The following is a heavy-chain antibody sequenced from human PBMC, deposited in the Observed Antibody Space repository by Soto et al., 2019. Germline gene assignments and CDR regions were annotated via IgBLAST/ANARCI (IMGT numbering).Heavy chain of an antibody. D-gene: IGHD2-2*01. V-gene: IGHV1-69*01. CDR1: GGTFSSHS. CDR3: STSVYCSTTRCYYYYGLDV. J-gene: IGHJ6*04. CDR2: IIPIFGTE. Sequence: QVQLVQSGAEVKKPGSSVKVSCKVSGGTFSSHSINWVRQAPGQGPEWMGGIIPIFGTENYAQKFQGRVKITADESTTPAYMELSSLTSEDTALYYCSTSVYCSTTRCYYYYGLDVWGKGTTVIVSS.